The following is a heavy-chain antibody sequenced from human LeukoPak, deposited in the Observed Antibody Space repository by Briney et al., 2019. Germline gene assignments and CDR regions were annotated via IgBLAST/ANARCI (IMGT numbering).Heavy chain of an antibody. CDR2: IYPGDSDT. CDR3: ASRYSYGYAFDY. D-gene: IGHD5-18*01. CDR1: GYRFTSYW. V-gene: IGHV5-51*01. Sequence: EESLQISCQGSGYRFTSYWLGWVRQLPGKGLEWMGIIYPGDSDTRYSPSFQGQVTISADKSISTAYLQWSSLKASDTAMYYCASRYSYGYAFDYWGQGTLVTVSS. J-gene: IGHJ4*02.